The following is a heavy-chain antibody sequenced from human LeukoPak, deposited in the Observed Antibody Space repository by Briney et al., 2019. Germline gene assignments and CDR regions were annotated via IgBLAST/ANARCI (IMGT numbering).Heavy chain of an antibody. J-gene: IGHJ4*02. CDR2: INPSGGST. CDR1: GYAFTSYY. V-gene: IGHV1-46*01. D-gene: IGHD2-15*01. Sequence: ASVKVSCKASGYAFTSYYMHWVRQAPGQGLEWMGIINPSGGSTSYAQKFQGRVTMARDTSTSTVYTELSSLRSEDTAVYYRARAKGGSCSDWGQGTLVTVSS. CDR3: ARAKGGSCSD.